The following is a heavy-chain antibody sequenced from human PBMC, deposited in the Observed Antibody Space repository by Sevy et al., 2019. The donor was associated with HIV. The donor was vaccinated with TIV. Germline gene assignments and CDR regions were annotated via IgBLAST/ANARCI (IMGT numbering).Heavy chain of an antibody. CDR1: GSTLSWYV. J-gene: IGHJ4*02. Sequence: ASVKVSCKASGSTLSWYVISWVRQAPGQGLEWMGGIIPIFGPANYAQKFQGRVAITADESTSTAYMELTSLRSEDTAVYYWATGITGTTRPYFDYWGQGSLVTVSS. V-gene: IGHV1-69*13. CDR2: IIPIFGPA. CDR3: ATGITGTTRPYFDY. D-gene: IGHD1-7*01.